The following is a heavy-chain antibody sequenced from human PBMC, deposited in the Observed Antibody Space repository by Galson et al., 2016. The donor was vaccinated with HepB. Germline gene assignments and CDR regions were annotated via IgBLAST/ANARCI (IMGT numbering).Heavy chain of an antibody. D-gene: IGHD1-14*01. V-gene: IGHV3-23*01. Sequence: SLRLSCAASGFSFRNYGMSWVRQAPGKGLECVASISGSGESTFSADSVKGRFIISRDNSRGTLFLQRSSLRVEDTATYCCARSSTIRHRTPFDMWGQGTKVIVSS. CDR1: GFSFRNYG. J-gene: IGHJ3*02. CDR3: ARSSTIRHRTPFDM. CDR2: ISGSGEST.